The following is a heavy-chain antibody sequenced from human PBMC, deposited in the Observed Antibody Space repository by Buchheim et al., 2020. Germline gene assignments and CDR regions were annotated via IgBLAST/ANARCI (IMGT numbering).Heavy chain of an antibody. Sequence: QVQLVESGGGVVQPGRSPRLSCAASGFTFSSYAMHWVRQAPGKGLEWVAVISYDGSNKYYADSVKGRFTISRDNSKNTLYLQMNSLRAEDTAVYYCARDAGSGYYYGFDYWGQGTL. J-gene: IGHJ4*02. CDR1: GFTFSSYA. CDR2: ISYDGSNK. V-gene: IGHV3-30*04. CDR3: ARDAGSGYYYGFDY. D-gene: IGHD3-22*01.